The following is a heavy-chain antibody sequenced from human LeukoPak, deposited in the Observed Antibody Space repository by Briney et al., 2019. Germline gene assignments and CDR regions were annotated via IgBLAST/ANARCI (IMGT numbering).Heavy chain of an antibody. CDR1: GGTFSSYT. CDR2: IIPILGIA. CDR3: ARDSGSYHYFDY. V-gene: IGHV1-69*04. Sequence: SVKVSCKASGGTFSSYTISWVRQAPGQGLEWMGRIIPILGIANYAQKFQGRVTITADKSTSTAYMELSSLRSEGTAVYYCARDSGSYHYFDYWGQGTLVTVSS. J-gene: IGHJ4*02. D-gene: IGHD1-26*01.